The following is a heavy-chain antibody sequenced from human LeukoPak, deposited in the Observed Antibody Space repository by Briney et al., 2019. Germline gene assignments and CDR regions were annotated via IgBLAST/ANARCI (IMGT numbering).Heavy chain of an antibody. CDR3: ARDPYSGSYGADYYYYMDV. CDR2: ITSGSSHR. D-gene: IGHD1-26*01. V-gene: IGHV3-21*01. CDR1: GFTFSSYN. Sequence: GGSLRLSCAASGFTFSSYNMNWVRQTPGQGLEWVSSITSGSSHRYYADSVKGRFTVSRDNAKSSLYLQMNSLRAEDTAVCYCARDPYSGSYGADYYYYMDVWGKGTTVTISS. J-gene: IGHJ6*03.